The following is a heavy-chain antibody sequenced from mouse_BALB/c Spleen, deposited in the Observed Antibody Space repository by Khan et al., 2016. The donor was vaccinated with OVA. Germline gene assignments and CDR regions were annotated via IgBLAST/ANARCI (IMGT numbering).Heavy chain of an antibody. CDR3: ARRTTDYAMDY. V-gene: IGHV1-4*01. D-gene: IGHD2-14*01. J-gene: IGHJ4*01. CDR2: INPRSSYT. CDR1: GYTFTSNT. Sequence: QVQLKQSGAELVRPGASVKMSCKASGYTFTSNTMHWVKQRPGQGLEWIGYINPRSSYTNYNQKFKDKATLTADKSSSTAYMQLSSLTSEDSAVYYCARRTTDYAMDYWGQGTSVTVSS.